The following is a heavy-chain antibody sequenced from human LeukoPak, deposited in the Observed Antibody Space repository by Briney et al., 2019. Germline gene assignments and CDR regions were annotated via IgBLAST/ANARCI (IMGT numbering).Heavy chain of an antibody. D-gene: IGHD2-21*01. CDR1: GYTFSGYY. CDR2: INTNSGDT. V-gene: IGHV1-2*06. CDR3: ASGAYGDYSLDF. J-gene: IGHJ4*02. Sequence: GASVKVSCKASGYTFSGYYLHWVRQAPGQGLEWMGRINTNSGDTNYAQKFQGRVTMTTDTSVYMELSGLRSDDTAVYYCASGAYGDYSLDFWGQGVLVTVSS.